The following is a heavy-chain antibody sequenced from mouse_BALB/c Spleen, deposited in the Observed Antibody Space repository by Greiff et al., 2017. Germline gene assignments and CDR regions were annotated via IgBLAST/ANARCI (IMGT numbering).Heavy chain of an antibody. J-gene: IGHJ1*01. V-gene: IGHV5-15*02. D-gene: IGHD1-1*01. Sequence: DVKLVESGGGLVQPGGSRKLSCAASGFTFSDYGMAWVRQAPGKGPEWVAFISNLAYSIYYADTVTGRFTISRENAKNTLYLEMSSLRSEDTAMYYCARVYYGSSYDWYFDVWGAGTTVTVSS. CDR1: GFTFSDYG. CDR2: ISNLAYSI. CDR3: ARVYYGSSYDWYFDV.